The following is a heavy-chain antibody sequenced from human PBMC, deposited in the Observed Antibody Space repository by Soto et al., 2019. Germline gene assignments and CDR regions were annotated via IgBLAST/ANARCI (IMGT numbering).Heavy chain of an antibody. CDR2: IYYSGST. V-gene: IGHV4-59*08. D-gene: IGHD3-22*01. CDR1: GGSTSSYY. Sequence: PSETLSLTCTVSGGSTSSYYWSWIRQPPGQGLEWIGYIYYSGSTNYNPSLKRRVTISIDTSKNQFSLKLSSVTAADTAVYYCASHYYPPTSDAFYIWGEGTMVTVSS. J-gene: IGHJ3*02. CDR3: ASHYYPPTSDAFYI.